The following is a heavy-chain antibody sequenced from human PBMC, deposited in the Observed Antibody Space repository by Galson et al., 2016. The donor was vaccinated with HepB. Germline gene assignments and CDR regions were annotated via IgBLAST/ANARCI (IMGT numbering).Heavy chain of an antibody. CDR3: ARQGGGLAFDI. CDR2: IYPGDSDT. J-gene: IGHJ3*02. D-gene: IGHD3-16*01. V-gene: IGHV5-51*01. CDR1: GYTFINYW. Sequence: QSGAEVKKAGDSLTISCNVSGYTFINYWIGWVRQMPGKGLQFMGIIYPGDSDTRYSPSFQGQVTIPVDKSISTAFLQCSSLKASDTAMYYCARQGGGLAFDIWGQGTLVIVSS.